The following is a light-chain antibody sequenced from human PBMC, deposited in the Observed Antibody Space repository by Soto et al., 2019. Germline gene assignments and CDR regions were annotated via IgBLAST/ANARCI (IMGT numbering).Light chain of an antibody. CDR1: QSISGY. J-gene: IGKJ5*01. CDR3: QQRYNWPIT. V-gene: IGKV3-11*02. Sequence: EIVMTQSPATLSLSPVQRATLSCMASQSISGYLGWYQQKPGQAPRLLIYADSNRATGIPARFSGSGSGRDFTLTISSLEPEDFSVYYCQQRYNWPITFGQGTRLEIK. CDR2: ADS.